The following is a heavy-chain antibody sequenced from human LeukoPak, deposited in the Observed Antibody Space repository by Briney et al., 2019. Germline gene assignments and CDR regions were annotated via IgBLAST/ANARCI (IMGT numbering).Heavy chain of an antibody. D-gene: IGHD3-22*01. CDR3: ARAEVYYDSSGYLFDY. CDR1: GGSISSGSYY. V-gene: IGHV4-61*02. J-gene: IGHJ4*02. CDR2: IYTSGST. Sequence: SETLSLTCTVSGGSISSGSYYWSWIRQPAGKGLEWIGRIYTSGSTNYNPSLKSRVTMSVDTSKNQFSLKLSSVTAADTAVYYCARAEVYYDSSGYLFDYWGQGTLVTVSS.